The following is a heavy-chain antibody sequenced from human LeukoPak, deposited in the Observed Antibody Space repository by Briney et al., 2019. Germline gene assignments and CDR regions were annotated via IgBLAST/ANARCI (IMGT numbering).Heavy chain of an antibody. CDR1: EFIFSSYS. V-gene: IGHV3-21*01. D-gene: IGHD2-2*01. CDR3: ARGACSSPSCCRLDV. CDR2: ISSSGSYI. Sequence: GGSLRLSCAASEFIFSSYSMNWVRQAPGKGLEWVSSISSSGSYIYYADSVKGRFTISRDNAKNSLYLQMNSLGAEDTAVYHCARGACSSPSCCRLDVWGQGTTVTVSS. J-gene: IGHJ6*02.